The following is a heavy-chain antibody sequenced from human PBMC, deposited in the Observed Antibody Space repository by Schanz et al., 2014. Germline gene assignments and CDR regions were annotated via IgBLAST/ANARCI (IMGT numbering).Heavy chain of an antibody. Sequence: EVQLVESGGGLVQPGGSLRLSCAASRFTFSSYAMSWVRQAPGKGLEWVSAISDSGDLTYYADSVKGRFTISRDNIASSLFLQMNSLRAEDSAVYYCARGLIVGDGQHFYFSYGLDVWGQGTTVTVSS. D-gene: IGHD1-26*01. J-gene: IGHJ6*02. CDR2: ISDSGDLT. CDR1: RFTFSSYA. CDR3: ARGLIVGDGQHFYFSYGLDV. V-gene: IGHV3-23*04.